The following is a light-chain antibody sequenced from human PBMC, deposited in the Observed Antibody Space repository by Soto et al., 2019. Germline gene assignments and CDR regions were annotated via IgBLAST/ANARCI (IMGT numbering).Light chain of an antibody. J-gene: IGLJ1*01. Sequence: QSALTQPASVSGSPGQSITISCFGTSNDIGAFIYVSWYQQHPGKAPKLILYNVSNRPSGVSPRFSGSKSGNTASLTISVLQADDEAEYYCNSHTPAGIHVFGTGTKLTVL. V-gene: IGLV2-14*03. CDR3: NSHTPAGIHV. CDR1: SNDIGAFIY. CDR2: NVS.